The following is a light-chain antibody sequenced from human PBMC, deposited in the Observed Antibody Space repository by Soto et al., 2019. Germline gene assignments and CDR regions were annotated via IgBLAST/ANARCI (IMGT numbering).Light chain of an antibody. V-gene: IGLV2-14*01. Sequence: QSVLTQPACVSGSPGQSSTISCTGTSSDVGDNNYVSWYQQHPGKAPKLMIYDVTHRPSGISNRFSGSKSGNTASLTISGLQAEDEADYYCSSYTSSSTLYVFGTGTKVTVL. CDR2: DVT. CDR3: SSYTSSSTLYV. J-gene: IGLJ1*01. CDR1: SSDVGDNNY.